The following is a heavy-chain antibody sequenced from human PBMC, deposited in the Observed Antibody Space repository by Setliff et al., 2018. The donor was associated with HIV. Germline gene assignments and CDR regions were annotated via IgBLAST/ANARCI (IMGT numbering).Heavy chain of an antibody. D-gene: IGHD3-16*01. CDR1: GFTFSSYD. J-gene: IGHJ6*02. V-gene: IGHV3-13*01. CDR3: AREIQVVYTGGHYFYGMDV. CDR2: IGTGGDT. Sequence: GGSLRLSCEASGFTFSSYDFHWVRQAAGKGLEWVSAIGTGGDTYYVDSVKGRFTISRDNARNSLYLQMNNLGAGDTAVYYCAREIQVVYTGGHYFYGMDVWGQGTAVTVS.